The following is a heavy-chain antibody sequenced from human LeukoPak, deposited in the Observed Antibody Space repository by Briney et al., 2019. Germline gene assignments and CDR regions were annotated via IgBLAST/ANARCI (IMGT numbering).Heavy chain of an antibody. V-gene: IGHV4-59*01. J-gene: IGHJ6*02. D-gene: IGHD1-26*01. Sequence: SEALSLTCAVYGGSFSSYYWSWIRQPPGKGLEWIGYIYYSGSTNYNPSLKSRVTISVDTSKNQFSLKLSSVTAADTAVYYCARTIIVGATIRYYYGMDVWGQGTTVTVSS. CDR1: GGSFSSYY. CDR2: IYYSGST. CDR3: ARTIIVGATIRYYYGMDV.